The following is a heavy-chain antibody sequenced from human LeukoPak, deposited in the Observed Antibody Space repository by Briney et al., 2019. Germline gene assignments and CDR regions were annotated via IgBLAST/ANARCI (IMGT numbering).Heavy chain of an antibody. J-gene: IGHJ6*03. D-gene: IGHD5-12*01. Sequence: GASVKVSCKASGGTFSSYAISWVRQAPGQGLEWMGWISPNSGDTNYAQKFQGRVTMTRDTSISTAYMELNRLRSDDTAVYYCARDLQWLHYYMDVWGKGTTVTVSS. CDR2: ISPNSGDT. CDR3: ARDLQWLHYYMDV. CDR1: GGTFSSYA. V-gene: IGHV1-2*02.